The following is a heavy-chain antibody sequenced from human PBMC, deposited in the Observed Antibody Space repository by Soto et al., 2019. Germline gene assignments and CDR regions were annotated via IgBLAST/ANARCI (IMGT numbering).Heavy chain of an antibody. CDR2: ISQSGST. CDR3: ARGSGIAVIPGELEDVHYDY. J-gene: IGHJ4*02. Sequence: QVQLQQWGAGLLKPSETLSLTCAVYGQSFSGHTWSWIRQSPGKGLEWIGDISQSGSTYYNPSLKTRVTISADTSKNQFALTLNSVTVADTGVFYCARGSGIAVIPGELEDVHYDYWGQGTLVSVSS. D-gene: IGHD1-1*01. V-gene: IGHV4-34*01. CDR1: GQSFSGHT.